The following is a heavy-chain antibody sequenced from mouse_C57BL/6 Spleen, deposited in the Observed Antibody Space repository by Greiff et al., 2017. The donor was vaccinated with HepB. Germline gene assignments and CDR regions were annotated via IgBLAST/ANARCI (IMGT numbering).Heavy chain of an antibody. V-gene: IGHV5-17*01. Sequence: EVHLVESGGGLVKPGGSLKLSCAASGFTFSDYGMHWVRQAPEKGLEWVAYISSGSSTSYYADTVKGRFTISRDNAKNTLFLQMTSLRSEDTAMYYCARPIYDGYYFAYWGQGTLVTVSA. J-gene: IGHJ3*01. CDR1: GFTFSDYG. CDR2: ISSGSSTS. CDR3: ARPIYDGYYFAY. D-gene: IGHD2-3*01.